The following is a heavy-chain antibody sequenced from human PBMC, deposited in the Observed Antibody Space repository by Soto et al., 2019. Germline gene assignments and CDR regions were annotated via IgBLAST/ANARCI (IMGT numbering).Heavy chain of an antibody. CDR3: VKGEGYCSGGSCYYNWFDP. V-gene: IGHV3-30*18. D-gene: IGHD2-15*01. Sequence: GGSLRLSCAASGFTFSSYGLHCVRQAPGKGLEWLAVISYDGINKYYADSVKGRFTISRDNSKNTLYLQMNSLRAEDTAVYYCVKGEGYCSGGSCYYNWFDPWGQGTLVTVSS. CDR2: ISYDGINK. J-gene: IGHJ5*02. CDR1: GFTFSSYG.